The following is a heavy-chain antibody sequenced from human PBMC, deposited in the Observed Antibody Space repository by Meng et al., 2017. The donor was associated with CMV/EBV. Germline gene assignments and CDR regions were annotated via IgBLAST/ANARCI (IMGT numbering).Heavy chain of an antibody. V-gene: IGHV1-8*03. J-gene: IGHJ6*02. CDR1: GYTFTSYD. CDR2: MNPNSGNT. CDR3: AREGRGYSYGYYYYYGMDV. D-gene: IGHD5-18*01. Sequence: ASVKVSCKASGYTFTSYDINWVRQATGQGLEWMGWMNPNSGNTGYAQKFQGRVTITRNTSISTVYMELSSLRSEDTAVYYCAREGRGYSYGYYYYYGMDVWGQGTTVTVSS.